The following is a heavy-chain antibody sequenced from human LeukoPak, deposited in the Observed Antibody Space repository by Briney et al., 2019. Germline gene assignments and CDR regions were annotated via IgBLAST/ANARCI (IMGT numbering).Heavy chain of an antibody. J-gene: IGHJ3*02. D-gene: IGHD3-22*01. CDR2: ISSSSSYI. CDR1: GFTFSSYS. V-gene: IGHV3-21*01. CDR3: AREGAIVVVPLRAFDI. Sequence: NTGGSLRLSCAASGFTFSSYSMNWVRQAPGKGLEWVSSISSSSSYIYYADSVKGRFTISRDNAKNSLYLQMNSLRAEDTAVYYCAREGAIVVVPLRAFDIWGQGTMVTVSS.